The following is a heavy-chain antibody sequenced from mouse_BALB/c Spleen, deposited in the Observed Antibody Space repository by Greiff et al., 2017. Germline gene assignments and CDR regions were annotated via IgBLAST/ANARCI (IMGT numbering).Heavy chain of an antibody. CDR2: IYPYTGGT. J-gene: IGHJ4*01. Sequence: VQLQQSGPELVKPGASVKMSCKASGYTFTSYVMHWVKQKPGQGLEWIGYIYPYTGGTGYNQKFKSKATLTVDNSSSTAYMELRSLTSEDSADYYGARWYNPYDMDYWGQGTSVTVSS. CDR3: ARWYNPYDMDY. CDR1: GYTFTSYV. V-gene: IGHV1-14*01. D-gene: IGHD1-3*01.